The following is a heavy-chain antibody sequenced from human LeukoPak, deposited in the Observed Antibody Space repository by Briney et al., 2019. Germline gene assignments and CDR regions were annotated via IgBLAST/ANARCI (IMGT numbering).Heavy chain of an antibody. CDR3: ARHGYDILTGYYVAFDY. V-gene: IGHV5-51*01. J-gene: IGHJ4*02. D-gene: IGHD3-9*01. CDR2: IYPGDSDT. Sequence: GESLQISCKGSAYSFTSYWIGWVRQMPGKGLEWMGIIYPGDSDTTHSPSFQGQVTISADKSISTAYLQWSSLKASDTAMYYCARHGYDILTGYYVAFDYWGQGTLVTVSS. CDR1: AYSFTSYW.